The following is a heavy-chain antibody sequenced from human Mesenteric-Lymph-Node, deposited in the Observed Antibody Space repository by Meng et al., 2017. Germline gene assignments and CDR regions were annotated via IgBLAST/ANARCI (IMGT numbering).Heavy chain of an antibody. CDR3: AREVAVPHYYYYGMDV. V-gene: IGHV3-66*01. CDR2: IYSGGST. Sequence: GESLKISCAASGFTVSSNYMSWVRQAPGKGLEWVSVIYSGGSTYYADSVKGRFTISRDNSKNTLYLQMNSLRAEDTAVYYCAREVAVPHYYYYGMDVWGQGTTVTVSS. D-gene: IGHD6-19*01. J-gene: IGHJ6*02. CDR1: GFTVSSNY.